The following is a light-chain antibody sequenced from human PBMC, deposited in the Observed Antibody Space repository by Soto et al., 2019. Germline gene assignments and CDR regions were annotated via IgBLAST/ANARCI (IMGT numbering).Light chain of an antibody. CDR1: QSISSNY. CDR3: QQYGTSPVT. V-gene: IGKV3-20*01. J-gene: IGKJ3*01. Sequence: ELVLTQSPGTLSLSPGERATLSCRSSQSISSNYLAWYQQIPGQAPRLLIYGASSRATGIPDRFSGSGSGTAFTLTISRLETEDFAVYYCQQYGTSPVTFGPGTKVDIK. CDR2: GAS.